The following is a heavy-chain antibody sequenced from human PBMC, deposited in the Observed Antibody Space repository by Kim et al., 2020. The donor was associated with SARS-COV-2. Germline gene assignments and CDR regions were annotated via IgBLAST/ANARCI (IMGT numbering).Heavy chain of an antibody. CDR1: GGSISSYY. Sequence: SETLSLTCTVSGGSISSYYWSWIRQPPGKGLEWIGYIYYSGSTNYNPSLKSRVTISVDTSKNQFSLKLSSVTAADTAVYYCARVQLGYCSSTSCQGTPIAAAWYYFDYWGQGTLVTVSS. CDR3: ARVQLGYCSSTSCQGTPIAAAWYYFDY. D-gene: IGHD2-2*01. J-gene: IGHJ4*02. V-gene: IGHV4-59*01. CDR2: IYYSGST.